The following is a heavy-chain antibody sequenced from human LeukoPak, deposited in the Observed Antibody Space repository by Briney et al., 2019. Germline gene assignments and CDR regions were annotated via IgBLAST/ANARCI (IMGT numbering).Heavy chain of an antibody. D-gene: IGHD6-19*01. Sequence: GASVKVSCKASGYTFTSYAMHWVRQAPGQRLEWMGWINASNGNTKYSQKFQGRVTITRDTSASTAYMELSSLRSEDTAVYYCARDGLVPGQWLVPFDYWGQGTLVTVSS. V-gene: IGHV1-3*01. J-gene: IGHJ4*02. CDR2: INASNGNT. CDR1: GYTFTSYA. CDR3: ARDGLVPGQWLVPFDY.